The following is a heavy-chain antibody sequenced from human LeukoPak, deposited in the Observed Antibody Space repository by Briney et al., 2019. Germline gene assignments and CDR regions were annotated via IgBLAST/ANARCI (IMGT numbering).Heavy chain of an antibody. CDR3: ARGDGYYGSGSYCDY. CDR2: INSDGSST. V-gene: IGHV3-74*01. J-gene: IGHJ4*02. D-gene: IGHD3-10*01. Sequence: PGGSLRLSCAASGFTFSSYWMHWVRQAPGKGLVWVSRINSDGSSTSYADSVKGRFTISRDNAKNTPYLQMNSLRAEDTAVYYCARGDGYYGSGSYCDYWGQGTLVTVSS. CDR1: GFTFSSYW.